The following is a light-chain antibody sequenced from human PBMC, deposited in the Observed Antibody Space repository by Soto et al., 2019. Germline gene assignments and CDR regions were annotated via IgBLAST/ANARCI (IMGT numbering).Light chain of an antibody. CDR3: QQYCSSPQT. CDR2: GAS. V-gene: IGKV3-20*01. CDR1: QSVSSSY. Sequence: EIVLTQSPGPLSLSPGERATLSCRASQSVSSSYLAWYQQKPGQAPRLLIYGASSSATGIPDRFSGSGSGTDFTLTISRLEPEDFAVYYCQQYCSSPQTFGQGTKVEIK. J-gene: IGKJ1*01.